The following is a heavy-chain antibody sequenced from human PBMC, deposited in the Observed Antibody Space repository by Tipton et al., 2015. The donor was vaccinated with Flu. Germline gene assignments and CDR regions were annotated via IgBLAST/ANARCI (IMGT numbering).Heavy chain of an antibody. D-gene: IGHD4-23*01. V-gene: IGHV4-4*07. CDR3: ARDREDGGYSDY. J-gene: IGHJ4*02. CDR1: GGSINSYF. Sequence: TLSLTCTVSGGSINSYFWSWIRQPPGKGLEWIGRLYGSGTTKYNTSLKSRVTMSADTSKNQFSLNLRSVTVADTAVYYCARDREDGGYSDYWGQGTLVTVSS. CDR2: LYGSGTT.